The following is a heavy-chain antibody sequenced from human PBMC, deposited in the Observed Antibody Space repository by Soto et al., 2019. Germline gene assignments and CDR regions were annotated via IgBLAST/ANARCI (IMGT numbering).Heavy chain of an antibody. CDR1: GGSISSYY. CDR3: ARARIAARPSNWFDP. CDR2: IYYSGST. D-gene: IGHD6-6*01. V-gene: IGHV4-59*08. J-gene: IGHJ5*02. Sequence: SETLSLTCTVSGGSISSYYWSWIRQPPGKGLEWIGYIYYSGSTNYNPSLKSRVTISVDTSKNQFSLKLSSVTAADTAVYYCARARIAARPSNWFDPWGQGTLVTVSS.